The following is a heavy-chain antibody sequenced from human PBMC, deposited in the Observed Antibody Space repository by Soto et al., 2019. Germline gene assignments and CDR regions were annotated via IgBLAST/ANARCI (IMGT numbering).Heavy chain of an antibody. CDR3: TKAHTGWNHRYGVY. D-gene: IGHD1-1*01. CDR1: GYSYTGYY. J-gene: IGHJ4*02. Sequence: ASVKGSCKASGYSYTGYYMDWGRQATGQGLEWMGLINPNSGGTIYAQKCQGRVTMTRDTSISTAYMELSRLRSDDTAVFYSTKAHTGWNHRYGVYWGQGS. CDR2: INPNSGGT. V-gene: IGHV1-2*02.